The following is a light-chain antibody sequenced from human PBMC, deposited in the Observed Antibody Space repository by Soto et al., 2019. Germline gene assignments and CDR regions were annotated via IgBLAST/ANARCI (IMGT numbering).Light chain of an antibody. CDR2: GSS. CDR1: QSFSSTY. Sequence: EIVLTQSPATLSSFPGDRVTLSCRASQSFSSTYLAWYQQKPGQAPRLLIYGSSNRATGIPDRFSGSGSGTDFTLTISRLEPEDFAVYYCQQYGSSSWTFGQGTKVDIK. V-gene: IGKV3-20*01. CDR3: QQYGSSSWT. J-gene: IGKJ1*01.